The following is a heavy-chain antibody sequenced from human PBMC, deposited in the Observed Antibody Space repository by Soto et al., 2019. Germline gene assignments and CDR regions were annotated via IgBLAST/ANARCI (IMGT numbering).Heavy chain of an antibody. Sequence: SETLSLTCPVSGGSISSYYWSWIRQPPGKGLEWIGYIYYSGSTNYNPSLKSRVTISVDTSKNQFSRKLSSVTAADTAVYYFARYRSGYLYNWFDPWGQGTLVTVSS. CDR2: IYYSGST. V-gene: IGHV4-59*01. J-gene: IGHJ5*02. CDR3: ARYRSGYLYNWFDP. CDR1: GGSISSYY. D-gene: IGHD3-22*01.